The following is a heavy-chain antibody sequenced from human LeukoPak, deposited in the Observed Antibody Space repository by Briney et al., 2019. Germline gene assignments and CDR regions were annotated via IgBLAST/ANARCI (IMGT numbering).Heavy chain of an antibody. Sequence: GGSLRLSCAASGFTFSSYSMNWVRQAPGKGLEWVSSISSSSSYIYYADSVKGRFTISRDNSKNTLYLQMNSLRAEDTAVYYCAKDMRYCSSNSCYWLAFDYWGQGTLVTVSS. J-gene: IGHJ4*02. CDR3: AKDMRYCSSNSCYWLAFDY. CDR1: GFTFSSYS. V-gene: IGHV3-21*04. CDR2: ISSSSSYI. D-gene: IGHD2-2*01.